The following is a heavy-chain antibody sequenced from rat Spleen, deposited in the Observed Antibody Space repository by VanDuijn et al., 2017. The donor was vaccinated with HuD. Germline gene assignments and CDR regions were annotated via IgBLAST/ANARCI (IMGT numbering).Heavy chain of an antibody. CDR1: GFTFSDYY. CDR3: ARHGVYYYSGDDYVMDV. V-gene: IGHV5-29*01. Sequence: EVQLVESDGGLVQPGRSLKLSCAATGFTFSDYYMAWVRQTPTKGLEWVATISFDGTSTYYRDSVRGRFTLSRDNEKSTLSLQMDSLRSEDTATYYCARHGVYYYSGDDYVMDVWGQGTSVTVSS. J-gene: IGHJ4*01. D-gene: IGHD1-1*01. CDR2: ISFDGTST.